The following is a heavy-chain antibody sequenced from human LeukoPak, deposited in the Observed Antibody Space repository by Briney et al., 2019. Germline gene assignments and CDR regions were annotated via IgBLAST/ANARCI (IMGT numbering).Heavy chain of an antibody. CDR2: ISSSSSTI. CDR3: ARDDCSSTSCYRY. D-gene: IGHD2-2*01. CDR1: GFTFSSYS. Sequence: GGSLRLSCAASGFTFSSYSVNWVRQAPGKGLEWVSYISSSSSTIYYAGSVKGRFTIPRDNANNSLYLQMNSLRAEDKAVYYCARDDCSSTSCYRYWGQGTLVTVSS. J-gene: IGHJ4*02. V-gene: IGHV3-48*04.